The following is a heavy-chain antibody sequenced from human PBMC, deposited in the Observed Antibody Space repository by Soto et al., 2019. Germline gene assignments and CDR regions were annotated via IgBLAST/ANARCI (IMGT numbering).Heavy chain of an antibody. J-gene: IGHJ4*02. CDR1: GFTFSSYG. Sequence: GGSLRLSCAASGFTFSSYGMHWVRQAPGKGLEWVAVIWYDGSNKYYADSVKGRFTISRDNSKNTLYLQMNSLRAEDTAVYYCARDRNYYDSSGYYDYWGQGTLVTVSS. CDR2: IWYDGSNK. CDR3: ARDRNYYDSSGYYDY. V-gene: IGHV3-33*01. D-gene: IGHD3-22*01.